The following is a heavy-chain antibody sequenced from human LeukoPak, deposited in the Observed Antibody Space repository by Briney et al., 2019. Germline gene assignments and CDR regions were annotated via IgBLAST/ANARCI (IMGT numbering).Heavy chain of an antibody. CDR2: INGYDNST. CDR3: AKDQYTNYFRGADF. D-gene: IGHD4-11*01. J-gene: IGHJ4*02. V-gene: IGHV3-23*01. Sequence: GGSLRLSCAASGFTFSIYAMNWVRQAPGKGLEWVSGINGYDNSTYYADSVKGRLTISRDNSKNTVYLQMHSLRAEDTAVYSCAKDQYTNYFRGADFWGQGTLVTVSS. CDR1: GFTFSIYA.